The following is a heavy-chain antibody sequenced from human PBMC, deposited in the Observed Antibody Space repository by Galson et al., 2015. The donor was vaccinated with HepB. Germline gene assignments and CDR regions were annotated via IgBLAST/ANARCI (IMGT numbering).Heavy chain of an antibody. CDR1: GFTFSSYS. CDR3: ASATTSGEIVLLPAPPINY. J-gene: IGHJ4*02. D-gene: IGHD2/OR15-2a*01. CDR2: ISSRSRYI. V-gene: IGHV3-21*01. Sequence: SLRLSCAASGFTFSSYSMNWVRQAPGKGLEWVAPISSRSRYIHYAESIKGRFIVSRDNVRNSLFLQMNGLRPEDTSFYYCASATTSGEIVLLPAPPINYWGQGALVTVSS.